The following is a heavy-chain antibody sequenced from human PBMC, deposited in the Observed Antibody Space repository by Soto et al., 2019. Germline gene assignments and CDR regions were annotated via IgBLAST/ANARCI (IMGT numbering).Heavy chain of an antibody. CDR1: GFTFSSYW. D-gene: IGHD3-10*01. CDR2: IKQDGSEK. V-gene: IGHV3-7*03. Sequence: EVQLVESGGGLVQPGGSLRLSCAASGFTFSSYWMTWVRQAPGKGLEWVANIKQDGSEKYYVDSVKGRFTISRDNAKKSLYLQMNSLRAEDTDVYYCATGSVYNVLDYWGQGTLVTVSS. J-gene: IGHJ4*02. CDR3: ATGSVYNVLDY.